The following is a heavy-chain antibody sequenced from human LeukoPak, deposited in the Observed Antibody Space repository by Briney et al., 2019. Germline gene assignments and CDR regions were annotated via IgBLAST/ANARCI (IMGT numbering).Heavy chain of an antibody. V-gene: IGHV3-33*01. CDR1: GFTFSSYG. J-gene: IGHJ6*02. CDR2: IWYDGSNK. Sequence: PGRSLRLSCAASGFTFSSYGMYWVRQAPGKGLEWVAVIWYDGSNKYYADSVKGRFTISRDNSKNTLYLQTNSLRAEDTAVYYCARQESLRFLEWLPHYYYYYGMDVWGQGTTVTVSS. D-gene: IGHD3-3*01. CDR3: ARQESLRFLEWLPHYYYYYGMDV.